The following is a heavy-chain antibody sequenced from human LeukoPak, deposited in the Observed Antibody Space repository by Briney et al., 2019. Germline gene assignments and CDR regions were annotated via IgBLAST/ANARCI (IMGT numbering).Heavy chain of an antibody. CDR2: ISGSGGST. D-gene: IGHD1-26*01. V-gene: IGHV3-23*01. Sequence: PGGSLRLSCAASGFTFSSYGMSWVRQAPGKGLEWVSGISGSGGSTYYADSVKGRFTISRDNSKNTLYLQMNSLRAEDTAVYYCAKWTYSGSYFGSIDYWGQGTLVTVSS. CDR3: AKWTYSGSYFGSIDY. CDR1: GFTFSSYG. J-gene: IGHJ4*02.